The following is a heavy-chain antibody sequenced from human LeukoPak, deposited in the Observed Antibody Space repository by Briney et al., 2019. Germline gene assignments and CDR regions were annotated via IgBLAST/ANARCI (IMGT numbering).Heavy chain of an antibody. V-gene: IGHV4-39*07. D-gene: IGHD6-19*01. CDR2: VNLQGST. CDR3: AREVSVAGNNWFDP. J-gene: IGHJ5*02. CDR1: GGSISSSSYY. Sequence: SETLSLTCTVSGGSISSSSYYWGWIRQPPGKGLEWIGEVNLQGSTNYNPSLKSRVTISVSSKNQFSLKLSSVTAADTAVYFCAREVSVAGNNWFDPWGQGALVTVSS.